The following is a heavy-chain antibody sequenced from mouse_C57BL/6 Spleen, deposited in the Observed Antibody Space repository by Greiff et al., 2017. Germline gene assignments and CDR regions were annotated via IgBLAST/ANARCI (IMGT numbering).Heavy chain of an antibody. CDR2: IWSGGST. CDR1: GFSLTSYG. Sequence: VKLQQSGPGLVQPSQSLSITCTVSGFSLTSYGVHWVRQSPGKGLEWLGLIWSGGSTDYNAAFISRLSISEDNSKSQVFFKMNSLLADDTTVYYCAIKGGYAMDYWGQGTSVTVSS. CDR3: AIKGGYAMDY. J-gene: IGHJ4*01. V-gene: IGHV2-2*01.